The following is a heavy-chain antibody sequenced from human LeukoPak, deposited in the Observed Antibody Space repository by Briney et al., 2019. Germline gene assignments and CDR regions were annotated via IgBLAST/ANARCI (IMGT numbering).Heavy chain of an antibody. D-gene: IGHD6-6*01. V-gene: IGHV4-59*01. CDR2: IYYSGST. CDR3: ATRGYSSSYFFDY. J-gene: IGHJ4*02. Sequence: SETLSLTCTVSGGSISSYYWSWIRQPPGKGLEWIGYIYYSGSTNYNPSLKSRVTITVGTSKNQFSLKLSSVTAADTAVYYCATRGYSSSYFFDYWGQGTLVTVSS. CDR1: GGSISSYY.